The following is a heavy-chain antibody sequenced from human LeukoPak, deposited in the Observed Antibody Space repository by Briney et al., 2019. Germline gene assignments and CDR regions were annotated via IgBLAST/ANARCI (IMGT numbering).Heavy chain of an antibody. J-gene: IGHJ3*02. CDR1: GYSFTSYW. CDR3: ARPTTYYYDSSGPTGDAFDI. Sequence: GESLKISCKGSGYSFTSYWIGWVRQMPGKGLECMGIIYPGDSDTRYSPSFQGQVTISADKSISTAYLQWSSLKASDTAMYYCARPTTYYYDSSGPTGDAFDIWGQGTMVTVSS. D-gene: IGHD3-22*01. CDR2: IYPGDSDT. V-gene: IGHV5-51*01.